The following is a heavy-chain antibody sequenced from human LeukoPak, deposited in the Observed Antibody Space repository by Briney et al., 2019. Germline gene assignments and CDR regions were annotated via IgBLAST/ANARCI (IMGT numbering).Heavy chain of an antibody. CDR2: ITSSGSTI. J-gene: IGHJ4*02. V-gene: IGHV3-11*01. Sequence: PGGSLRLSCAASGFTFSDYYMSWIRQAPGKGLEWVSNITSSGSTIYYADSVKGRFTISRDNAKNSLYLQMNSLRAEDTAVYYCARVLSVLLGGYSNYVSHPDYWGQGTLVTASS. CDR3: ARVLSVLLGGYSNYVSHPDY. CDR1: GFTFSDYY. D-gene: IGHD4-11*01.